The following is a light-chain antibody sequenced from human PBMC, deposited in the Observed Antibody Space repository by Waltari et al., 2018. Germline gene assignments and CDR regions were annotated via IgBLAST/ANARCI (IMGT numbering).Light chain of an antibody. J-gene: IGLJ2*01. V-gene: IGLV2-11*01. CDR1: SSDVGGYNS. Sequence: QSALTQPRSVSGSPGQSVTISCTGTSSDVGGYNSVPWYQQHPGKAPKLLIYDVSKRPSGVPDRFSGSKSGNTASLTISGLQAEDEADYYCCSYAGSYTFEVFGGGTKLTVL. CDR2: DVS. CDR3: CSYAGSYTFEV.